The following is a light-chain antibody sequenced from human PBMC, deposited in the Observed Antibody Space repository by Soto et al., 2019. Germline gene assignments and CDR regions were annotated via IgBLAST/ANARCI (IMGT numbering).Light chain of an antibody. Sequence: EIVLTQSPATLSLSPGERATLSCRASQSVSSYLAWYQQKPGQAPRLLIYDASNRATGIPARFSGSGSGTDFTLTISSLEPEDFAVYYCQQRSNWPPRGTFGQGTQVEIK. V-gene: IGKV3-11*01. J-gene: IGKJ1*01. CDR1: QSVSSY. CDR3: QQRSNWPPRGT. CDR2: DAS.